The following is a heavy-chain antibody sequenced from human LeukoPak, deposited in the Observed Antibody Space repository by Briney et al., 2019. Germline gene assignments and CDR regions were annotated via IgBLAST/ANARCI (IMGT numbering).Heavy chain of an antibody. J-gene: IGHJ6*03. CDR1: GYTFTSYG. CDR2: ISACNGNT. D-gene: IGHD6-6*01. V-gene: IGHV1-18*01. CDR3: ARGRGIAARRDYYYYMDV. Sequence: ASVKVSCKASGYTFTSYGISLVRQAPGQGLEWMGWISACNGNTNYAQKLQGRVTMTTDTSTSTAYMELRSLRSDDTAVYYCARGRGIAARRDYYYYMDVWGKGTTVTVSS.